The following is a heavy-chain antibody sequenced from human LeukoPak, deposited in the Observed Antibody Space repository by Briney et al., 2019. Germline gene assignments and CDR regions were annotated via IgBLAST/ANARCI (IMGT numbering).Heavy chain of an antibody. CDR2: ISSSSSYI. J-gene: IGHJ4*02. Sequence: PGGSLRLSCAASGFTFSSYSMNWVRQAPGKGLGWVSSISSSSSYIYYADSVKGRFTISRDNAKNSLYLQMNSLRAEDTAVYYCAIDEARYDILTGFDYWGQGTLVTVSS. D-gene: IGHD3-9*01. CDR1: GFTFSSYS. V-gene: IGHV3-21*01. CDR3: AIDEARYDILTGFDY.